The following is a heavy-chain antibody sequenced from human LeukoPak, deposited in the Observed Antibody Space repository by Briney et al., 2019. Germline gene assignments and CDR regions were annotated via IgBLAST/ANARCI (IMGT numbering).Heavy chain of an antibody. CDR2: MNPNSGNT. Sequence: ASVKVSCEASGYTFTSYDINWVRQATGQGLEWMGWMNPNSGNTGYAQKFQGRVTMTSDTSARTVYMELSSLRSEDTAIYYCARIRDGYNDAYDIWGQGTVVTVPS. CDR1: GYTFTSYD. D-gene: IGHD5-24*01. CDR3: ARIRDGYNDAYDI. J-gene: IGHJ3*02. V-gene: IGHV1-8*01.